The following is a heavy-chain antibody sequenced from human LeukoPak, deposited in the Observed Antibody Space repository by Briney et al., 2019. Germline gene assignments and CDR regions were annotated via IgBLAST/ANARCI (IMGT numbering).Heavy chain of an antibody. Sequence: GGSLRLSCAASGFSVRSNDMSWVRQSPRKGLEWVSIMYSGGSTDYADSVKGRFIISRDHSKNTLYLQMNSLRAEDTAVYYCAREWREGSSWAFDYWGQGTLVTVSS. CDR1: GFSVRSND. CDR2: MYSGGST. J-gene: IGHJ4*02. V-gene: IGHV3-53*01. D-gene: IGHD6-13*01. CDR3: AREWREGSSWAFDY.